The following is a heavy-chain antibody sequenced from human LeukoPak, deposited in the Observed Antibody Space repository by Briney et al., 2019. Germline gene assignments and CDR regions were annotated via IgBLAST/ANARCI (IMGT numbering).Heavy chain of an antibody. Sequence: TSETLSLTCTVSGGSISSSSYYWGWIRQPPGKGLEWIGSIYYSGSTYYNPSLKSRVTISVDTSKNQFSLKLSSVTAADTAVYYCARRSSMVVNNDYWGQGTLVTVSS. D-gene: IGHD3-10*01. CDR2: IYYSGST. J-gene: IGHJ4*02. CDR3: ARRSSMVVNNDY. V-gene: IGHV4-39*01. CDR1: GGSISSSSYY.